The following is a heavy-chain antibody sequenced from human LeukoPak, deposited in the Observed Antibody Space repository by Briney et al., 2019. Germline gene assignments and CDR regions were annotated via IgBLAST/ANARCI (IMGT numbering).Heavy chain of an antibody. D-gene: IGHD5-24*01. J-gene: IGHJ4*02. Sequence: QSQTLSLTCAISGDSVSSNSAAWNWIRQSPSRGLEWLGRTYYRSKWYNDYAVSVKSRITINPDTSKNQFSLQLNSVTPEDTAVYYCAKGDVGDGYNYLRLWGQGTLVTVSS. CDR1: GDSVSSNSAA. CDR3: AKGDVGDGYNYLRL. V-gene: IGHV6-1*01. CDR2: TYYRSKWYN.